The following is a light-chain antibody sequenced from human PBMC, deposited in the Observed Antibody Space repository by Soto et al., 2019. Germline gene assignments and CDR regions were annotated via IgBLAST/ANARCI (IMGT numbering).Light chain of an antibody. CDR1: SDDVGGYNY. CDR3: SSYAGSNNLV. V-gene: IGLV2-8*01. J-gene: IGLJ3*02. Sequence: QSALTQPPSASGSPGQSVTISCTGTSDDVGGYNYVSWYQQHPGKAPKLMISEVSERPSGVPDRFSGSKSGNTASLTVSGLQAEDEADYCCSSYAGSNNLVFGGGTKVTVL. CDR2: EVS.